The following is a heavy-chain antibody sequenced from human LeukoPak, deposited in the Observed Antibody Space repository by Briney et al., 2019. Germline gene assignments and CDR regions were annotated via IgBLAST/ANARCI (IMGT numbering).Heavy chain of an antibody. CDR2: INTNTGNP. CDR1: GYTFTSYA. CDR3: ARPDTYYDFWSGLPWDYYYYYGMDV. D-gene: IGHD3-3*01. J-gene: IGHJ6*02. Sequence: VASVKVSCKASGYTFTSYAMNWVRQAPGQGLEWMGWINTNTGNPTYAQGFTGRFVFSLDTSVSTAYLQISSLKAEDTAVYYCARPDTYYDFWSGLPWDYYYYYGMDVWGQGTTVTVSS. V-gene: IGHV7-4-1*02.